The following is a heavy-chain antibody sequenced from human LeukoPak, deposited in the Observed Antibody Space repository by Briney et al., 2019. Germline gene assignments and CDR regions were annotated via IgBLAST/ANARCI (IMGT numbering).Heavy chain of an antibody. J-gene: IGHJ4*02. D-gene: IGHD3-22*01. Sequence: ASVKVSCKASGYTFTSYGISWVRQAPGQGLEWMGWISAYNGNTNYAQKLQGRVTMTTDTSTSTAYMELRSLRSDDTAVYYCARSRVDYYDSSGYYPFDYWGQGTLVTVSS. V-gene: IGHV1-18*01. CDR3: ARSRVDYYDSSGYYPFDY. CDR1: GYTFTSYG. CDR2: ISAYNGNT.